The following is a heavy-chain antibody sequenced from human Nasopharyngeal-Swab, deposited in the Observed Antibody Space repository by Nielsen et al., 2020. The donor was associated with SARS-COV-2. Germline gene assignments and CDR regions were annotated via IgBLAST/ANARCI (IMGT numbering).Heavy chain of an antibody. CDR2: IYYSGST. CDR1: GGSISSYY. Sequence: GSLRLSCTVSGGSISSYYWSWIRQPPGKGLEWIGYIYYSGSTNYNPSLKSRVTISVDTSKNQFSLKLSSVTAADTAVYYCARDRKAYYDSSGFDYWGQGTLITVSS. CDR3: ARDRKAYYDSSGFDY. J-gene: IGHJ4*02. D-gene: IGHD3-22*01. V-gene: IGHV4-59*13.